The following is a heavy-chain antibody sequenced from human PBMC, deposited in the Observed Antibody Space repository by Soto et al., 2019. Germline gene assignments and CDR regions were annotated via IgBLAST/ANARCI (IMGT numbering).Heavy chain of an antibody. J-gene: IGHJ3*02. CDR2: ISWNRGSI. CDR1: GFTFDDYA. V-gene: IGHV3-9*01. Sequence: EVQLVESGGGLVQPGRSLRLSCVASGFTFDDYAMHWVRQAPGKGLEWVSGISWNRGSIGYTDSVKGRFTITRDNAKNSLYLQMNSLRVEDTALYYWAKDIRGAARGAFDIWGQGTVVTVSS. CDR3: AKDIRGAARGAFDI. D-gene: IGHD1-26*01.